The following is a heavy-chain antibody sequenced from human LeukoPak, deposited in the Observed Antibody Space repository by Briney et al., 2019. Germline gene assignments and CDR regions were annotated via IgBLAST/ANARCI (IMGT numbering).Heavy chain of an antibody. V-gene: IGHV3-20*04. Sequence: GGSLRLSCAASGFTFDDYGMSWVRQAPGKGLEWVSGINWNGGSTGYADSVKGRFTISRDNAKNSLYLQMNSLRAEDTAVYYCAKSSGYSSTWEVDYWGQGTLVTVSS. CDR3: AKSSGYSSTWEVDY. CDR2: INWNGGST. J-gene: IGHJ4*02. D-gene: IGHD6-13*01. CDR1: GFTFDDYG.